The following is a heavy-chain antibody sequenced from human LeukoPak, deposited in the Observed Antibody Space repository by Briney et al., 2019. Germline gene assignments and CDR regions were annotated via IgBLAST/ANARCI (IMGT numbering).Heavy chain of an antibody. CDR1: GGSISSGDYY. CDR2: IYYSGST. V-gene: IGHV4-30-4*01. CDR3: ARAGRERHYGSGSWVSYYYAVDV. D-gene: IGHD3-10*01. J-gene: IGHJ6*02. Sequence: KPSETLSLTCTVSGGSISSGDYYWSWIRQPPGTGLECIGYIYYSGSTYYNSSLKSRLTISLDTSKNQFSLNLSSVTAADTAVYYCARAGRERHYGSGSWVSYYYAVDVWGQGTTVTVSS.